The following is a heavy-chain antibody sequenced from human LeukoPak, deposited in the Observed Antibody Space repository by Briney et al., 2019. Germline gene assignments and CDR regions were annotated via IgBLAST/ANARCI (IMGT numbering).Heavy chain of an antibody. D-gene: IGHD4-17*01. CDR1: GGSISSSSYY. CDR3: ASQKWGEYGDYGTFDY. V-gene: IGHV4-39*07. J-gene: IGHJ4*02. Sequence: PSETLFLTCTVSGGSISSSSYYWGWIRQPPGKGLEWIGSIYYSGSTYYNSSLKSRVTISVDTSKNQFSLKLSSVTAADTAVYYCASQKWGEYGDYGTFDYWGQGTLVTVSS. CDR2: IYYSGST.